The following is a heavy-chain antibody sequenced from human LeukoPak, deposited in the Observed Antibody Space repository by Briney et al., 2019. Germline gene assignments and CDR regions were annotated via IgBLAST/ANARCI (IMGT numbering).Heavy chain of an antibody. V-gene: IGHV3-7*01. CDR3: ARAAGIAAAEDY. CDR1: GFTFSSYW. CDR2: IKQDGSEK. D-gene: IGHD6-13*01. J-gene: IGHJ4*02. Sequence: GGSLRLSCAASGFTFSSYWISWVRQAPGKGLEWVANIKQDGSEKYYVDSVKGRFTISRDNAKNSLYLQMNSLRAEDTAVYYCARAAGIAAAEDYWGQGTLVTVSS.